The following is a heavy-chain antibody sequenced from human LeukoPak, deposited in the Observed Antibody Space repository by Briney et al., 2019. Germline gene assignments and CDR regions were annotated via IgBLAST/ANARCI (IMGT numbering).Heavy chain of an antibody. CDR2: ISSSSGTI. J-gene: IGHJ4*02. D-gene: IGHD6-13*01. Sequence: PGGSLRLSCAASGFTFSDYYMSWLRQAPGKGLEWVSYISSSSGTIYYADSVKGRFTTSRDNAKNSLYLQMNNLRDDDTAVYYCARGGSSCFDSWGQGTLVTVSS. CDR1: GFTFSDYY. CDR3: ARGGSSCFDS. V-gene: IGHV3-11*04.